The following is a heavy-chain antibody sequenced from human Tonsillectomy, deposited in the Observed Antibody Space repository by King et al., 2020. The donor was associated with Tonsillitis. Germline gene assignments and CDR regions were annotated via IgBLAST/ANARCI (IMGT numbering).Heavy chain of an antibody. J-gene: IGHJ4*02. CDR1: GCSISSTSYY. CDR2: IYYSGIT. Sequence: LQLQESGPGLVKPSETLSLTCTVSGCSISSTSYYWGWVRQPPGKGLEWIGTIYYSGITYYNPSLKSRVTISVDTSKNQFSLKLSSVTAADTAVYYCARHSGAWITYFDYWGQGTLVAVSS. D-gene: IGHD3-10*01. CDR3: ARHSGAWITYFDY. V-gene: IGHV4-39*01.